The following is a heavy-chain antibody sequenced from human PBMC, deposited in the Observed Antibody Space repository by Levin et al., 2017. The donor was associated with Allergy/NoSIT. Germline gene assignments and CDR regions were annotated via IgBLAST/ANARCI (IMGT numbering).Heavy chain of an antibody. CDR3: ARGGQVTANDY. Sequence: PSETLSLTCTVSGGSISSGDYYWSWIRQPPGKGLEWIGYIYYSGSTYYNPSLKSRVTISVDTSKNQFSLKLSSVTAADTAVYYCARGGQVTANDYWGQGTLVTVSS. J-gene: IGHJ4*02. V-gene: IGHV4-30-4*01. D-gene: IGHD2-21*02. CDR1: GGSISSGDYY. CDR2: IYYSGST.